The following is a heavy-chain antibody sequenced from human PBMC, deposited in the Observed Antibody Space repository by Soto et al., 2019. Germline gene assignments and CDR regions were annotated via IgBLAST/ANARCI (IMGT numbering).Heavy chain of an antibody. Sequence: PRWSLRLSCAASGFTFSSYEMNWFRQAPGKGLEWVSYISSSGSTIYYADSVKGRFTISRDNAKNSLYLQMNSLRAEDTAVYYCARDPQEPNYGDYAFNWFDPWGQGTLVTVSS. V-gene: IGHV3-48*03. D-gene: IGHD4-17*01. J-gene: IGHJ5*02. CDR2: ISSSGSTI. CDR1: GFTFSSYE. CDR3: ARDPQEPNYGDYAFNWFDP.